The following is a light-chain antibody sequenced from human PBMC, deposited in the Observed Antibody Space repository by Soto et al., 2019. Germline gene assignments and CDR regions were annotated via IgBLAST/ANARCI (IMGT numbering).Light chain of an antibody. CDR3: HQRQSWPRT. J-gene: IGKJ1*01. V-gene: IGKV3D-15*03. CDR1: QSVDNN. CDR2: QTS. Sequence: EIGITQSPVTLSASPGESATLSCRASQSVDNNVAWYQHRPGQAPRLLIYQTSIRAAGIPARFSASGSGTDFTLTISDVQPEDFALYYCHQRQSWPRTFGQGTKVDIK.